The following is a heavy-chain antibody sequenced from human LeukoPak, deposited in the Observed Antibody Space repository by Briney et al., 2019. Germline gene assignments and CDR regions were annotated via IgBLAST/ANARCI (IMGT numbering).Heavy chain of an antibody. CDR3: ARSSDWFDA. D-gene: IGHD6-6*01. CDR2: IYHSGST. J-gene: IGHJ5*02. CDR1: GYSISSGYY. Sequence: PSETLSLTCTVSGYSISSGYYWGWIRQPPGKGLEWIGSIYHSGSTYYNPSLKSRVTISVDTSKNQFSLKLSSVTAADTAVYYCARSSDWFDAWGQGTLVTVSS. V-gene: IGHV4-38-2*02.